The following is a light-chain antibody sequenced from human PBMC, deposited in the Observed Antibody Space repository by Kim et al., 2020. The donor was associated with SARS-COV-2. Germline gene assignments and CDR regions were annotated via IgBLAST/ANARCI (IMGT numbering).Light chain of an antibody. J-gene: IGKJ3*01. CDR3: QQRSDWPT. Sequence: EVVLTQSPATLSLSPGERATLSCRASRSVGSYLAWYQQKPGQPPRLLIYDTFNRATGIPARFSGSGSGTDFTLTISSLEPEDFAVYYCQQRSDWPTFGPGTKVDIK. V-gene: IGKV3-11*01. CDR1: RSVGSY. CDR2: DTF.